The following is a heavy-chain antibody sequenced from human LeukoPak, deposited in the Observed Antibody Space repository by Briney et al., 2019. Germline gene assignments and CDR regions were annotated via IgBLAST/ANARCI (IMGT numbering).Heavy chain of an antibody. D-gene: IGHD1-14*01. CDR2: ISYDGSNK. V-gene: IGHV3-30*18. CDR3: AKNRIRNPLNLAAAFDY. J-gene: IGHJ4*02. CDR1: GFTFSSYG. Sequence: PGGSLRLSCAASGFTFSSYGMHWVRQAPGKGLEWVAVISYDGSNKYYADSVKGRFTISRDNSKNTLYLQMNSLRAEDTAVYYCAKNRIRNPLNLAAAFDYWGQGTLVTVSS.